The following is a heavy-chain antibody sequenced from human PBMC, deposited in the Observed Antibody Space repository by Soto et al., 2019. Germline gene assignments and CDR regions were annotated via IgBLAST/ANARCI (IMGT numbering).Heavy chain of an antibody. J-gene: IGHJ6*02. CDR2: INTYNGNT. CDR3: ARVGHCTSSSCPPYYYYGIDV. D-gene: IGHD2-2*01. CDR1: GYTFINYG. Sequence: QVQLVQSGPEVKKPGASVKVSCKDSGYTFINYGISWVRQAPTQGLEWMGWINTYNGNTNYAQKLQGRVTMTTDTYTRTAYMDLRSLRSDDTAVYYCARVGHCTSSSCPPYYYYGIDVWGQGTTVTVSS. V-gene: IGHV1-18*04.